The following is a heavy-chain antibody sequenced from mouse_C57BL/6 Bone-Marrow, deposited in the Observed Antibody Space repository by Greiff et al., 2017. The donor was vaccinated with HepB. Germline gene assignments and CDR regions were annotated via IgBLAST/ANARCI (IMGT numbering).Heavy chain of an antibody. D-gene: IGHD2-4*01. CDR1: GFTFSSYA. CDR3: ARFDSYYFDY. CDR2: ISDGGSYT. V-gene: IGHV5-4*01. Sequence: EVQLVESGGGLVKPGGSLKLSCAASGFTFSSYAMPWVRQTPEKRLEWVATISDGGSYTYYPDNVKGRFTISRDNAKNNLYLQMSHLKSEDTAMYYCARFDSYYFDYWGQGTTLTVSS. J-gene: IGHJ2*01.